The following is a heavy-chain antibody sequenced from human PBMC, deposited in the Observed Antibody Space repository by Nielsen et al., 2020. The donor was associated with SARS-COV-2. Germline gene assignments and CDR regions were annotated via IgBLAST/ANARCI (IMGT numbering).Heavy chain of an antibody. V-gene: IGHV4-4*02. CDR3: ASFPGGSSSPFDY. CDR1: GGSISSSNW. D-gene: IGHD6-6*01. J-gene: IGHJ4*02. Sequence: SETLSLTCAVSGGSISSSNWWSWVRQPPGKGLEWIGEIYHSGSTNYNPSLKSRVTISVDKSKNQFSLKLSSVTAADTAVYYCASFPGGSSSPFDYWGQGTLVTVSS. CDR2: IYHSGST.